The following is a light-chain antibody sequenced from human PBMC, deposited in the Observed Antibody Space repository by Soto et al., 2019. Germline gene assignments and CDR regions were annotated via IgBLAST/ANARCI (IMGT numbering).Light chain of an antibody. CDR1: QSVSSN. V-gene: IGKV3-15*01. Sequence: EVVMTQSPATLSVSPWERATLSCRASQSVSSNLAWYQQKPGQAPRLVIYGASTRATGIPARFSGSGSGTEFTLTISSLQPEDFAVYYCQQYNNWPPYTFGQGTKVDIK. CDR2: GAS. CDR3: QQYNNWPPYT. J-gene: IGKJ2*01.